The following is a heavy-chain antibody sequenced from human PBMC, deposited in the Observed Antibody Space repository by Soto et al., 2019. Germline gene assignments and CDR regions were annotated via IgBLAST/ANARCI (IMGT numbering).Heavy chain of an antibody. CDR1: GGTFSSYA. V-gene: IGHV1-69*13. CDR2: IIPIFGTA. J-gene: IGHJ3*02. CDR3: ASGGSGRYQLLHWFAFDI. Sequence: SVKVSCKASGGTFSSYAISWVRQAPGQGLEWMGGIIPIFGTANYAQKFQGRVTITADESTSTAYMELSSLRSEDTAVYYCASGGSGRYQLLHWFAFDIWGQGTMVTVS. D-gene: IGHD2-2*01.